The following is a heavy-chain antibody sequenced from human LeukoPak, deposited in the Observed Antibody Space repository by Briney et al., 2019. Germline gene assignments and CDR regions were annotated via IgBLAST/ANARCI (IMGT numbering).Heavy chain of an antibody. D-gene: IGHD4-17*01. J-gene: IGHJ4*02. Sequence: PSQTLSLTCTVSSDSISSGDYYWSWIRQPAGKGLEFIGYINKKGGTFYNPPLKSRVSISIDTSKNQFSLKLTSVTAADTAVYFCAREHKSYGDYPYYLDSWGQGTLVTVSS. CDR2: INKKGGT. CDR1: SDSISSGDYY. V-gene: IGHV4-30-4*01. CDR3: AREHKSYGDYPYYLDS.